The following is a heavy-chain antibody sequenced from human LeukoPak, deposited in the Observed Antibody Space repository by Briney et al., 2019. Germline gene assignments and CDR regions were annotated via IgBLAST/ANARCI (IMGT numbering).Heavy chain of an antibody. V-gene: IGHV4-39*01. CDR3: ARQLGYCSSTSCYADKVDY. CDR1: GGSISSSSYY. Sequence: PSETLSLTCTVSGGSISSSSYYWGWIRQPPGQGLEWIGSIYYSGSTYYNPSLKSRVTISVGTSKNQFSLKLSSVTAADTAVYYCARQLGYCSSTSCYADKVDYWGQGALVTVSS. J-gene: IGHJ4*02. D-gene: IGHD2-2*01. CDR2: IYYSGST.